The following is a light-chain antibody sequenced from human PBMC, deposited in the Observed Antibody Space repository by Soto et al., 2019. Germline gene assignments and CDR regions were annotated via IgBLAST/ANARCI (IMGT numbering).Light chain of an antibody. J-gene: IGLJ2*01. CDR1: SSNIGADYD. CDR3: QSHDSSLSAHVV. CDR2: GNT. Sequence: QPPSVSGAPGQRVTISCTGSSSNIGADYDVQWYQQVPGTAPKLLIYGNTNRPSGVPDRFSGSISGTSASLAISGLQAEDEADYYCQSHDSSLSAHVVFGGGTKVTVL. V-gene: IGLV1-40*01.